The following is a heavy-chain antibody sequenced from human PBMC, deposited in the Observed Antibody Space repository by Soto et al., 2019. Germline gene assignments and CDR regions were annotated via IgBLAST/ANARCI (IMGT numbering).Heavy chain of an antibody. V-gene: IGHV3-74*01. CDR2: VNSDGSST. D-gene: IGHD4-17*01. CDR1: GFTFRNYW. J-gene: IGHJ2*01. CDR3: ASLTTLADYLDL. Sequence: EVQLVESGGGLVQPGGSLRLSCAASGFTFRNYWMHWVRQAPGKGLVWVSRVNSDGSSTNYADSVRGRFTISRDNAKNTVYLQMNSLRAEDTAVYYCASLTTLADYLDLWGRGTLVTVSS.